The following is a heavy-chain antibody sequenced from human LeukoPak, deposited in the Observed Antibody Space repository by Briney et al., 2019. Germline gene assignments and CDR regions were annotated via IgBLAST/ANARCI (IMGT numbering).Heavy chain of an antibody. D-gene: IGHD2-15*01. Sequence: GGSLRLSCAASGFTFDNYAMHWVRQAPGKGLEWFSGISWNSGSTGYVASVKGRFTISRDNAKNSLYLQMDSLRAEDMALYYCAKDVSLGFCSGGSCSVHFDYWGQGTLVTVSS. CDR2: ISWNSGST. CDR1: GFTFDNYA. J-gene: IGHJ4*02. CDR3: AKDVSLGFCSGGSCSVHFDY. V-gene: IGHV3-9*03.